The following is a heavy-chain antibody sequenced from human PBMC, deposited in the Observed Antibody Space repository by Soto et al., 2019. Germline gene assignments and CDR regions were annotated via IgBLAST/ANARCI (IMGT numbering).Heavy chain of an antibody. V-gene: IGHV4-34*01. Sequence: KTSETLSLTCAVYGGSFSGYYWSWIRQPPGKGLEWIGEINHSGSTNYNPSLKSRVTISVDTSKNQFSLKLSSVTAADTAVYYCARGGSEQRVLYYYYGMDVWGQGTTVTVSS. CDR3: ARGGSEQRVLYYYYGMDV. CDR2: INHSGST. J-gene: IGHJ6*02. D-gene: IGHD6-6*01. CDR1: GGSFSGYY.